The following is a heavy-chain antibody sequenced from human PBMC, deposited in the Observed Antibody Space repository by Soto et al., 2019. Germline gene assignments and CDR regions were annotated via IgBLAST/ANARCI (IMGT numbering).Heavy chain of an antibody. Sequence: PSETLSLTCTVSGGSISSYYWRWIRQPPGKGLERIGYIYYSGSTNYNPALKSRVTISVDTSKNQFSLKLSSVTAADTAVYYCATGPTGFYYSSGYYNWFDPWGQGTLVTVSS. CDR1: GGSISSYY. CDR2: IYYSGST. J-gene: IGHJ5*02. CDR3: ATGPTGFYYSSGYYNWFDP. V-gene: IGHV4-59*01. D-gene: IGHD3-22*01.